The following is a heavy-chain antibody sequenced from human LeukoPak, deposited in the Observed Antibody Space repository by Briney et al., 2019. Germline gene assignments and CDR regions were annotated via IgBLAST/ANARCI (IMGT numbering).Heavy chain of an antibody. CDR2: IKQDGSEK. D-gene: IGHD3-22*01. J-gene: IGHJ4*02. Sequence: GGSLRLSCAASGFTFSSYWMSWVRQAPGRGLEWVANIKQDGSEKYYVDSVKGRFTISRDNAKNTLYLQMNSLRAEDTAVYYCARGYYDSSDYYPIVYWGQGTLVTVSS. CDR1: GFTFSSYW. V-gene: IGHV3-7*01. CDR3: ARGYYDSSDYYPIVY.